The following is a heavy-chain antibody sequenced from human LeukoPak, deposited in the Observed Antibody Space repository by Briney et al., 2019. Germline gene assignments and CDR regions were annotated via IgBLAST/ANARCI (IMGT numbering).Heavy chain of an antibody. CDR3: AKDRGTPDAFNL. J-gene: IGHJ3*01. CDR1: GFKFKGFW. V-gene: IGHV3-74*01. D-gene: IGHD2-15*01. Sequence: GGSLRLSCVGSGFKFKGFWMHWVRQVPGKGLVWVSRINNEGTNAVYEDSVKGRFTISRDNAKNTLYLQMSSLRAEDTAVYYCAKDRGTPDAFNLWGQGTLVTVSS. CDR2: INNEGTNA.